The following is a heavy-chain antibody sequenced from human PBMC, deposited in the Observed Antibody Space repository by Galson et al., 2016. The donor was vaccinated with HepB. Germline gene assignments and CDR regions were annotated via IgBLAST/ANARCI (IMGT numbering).Heavy chain of an antibody. J-gene: IGHJ4*02. V-gene: IGHV4-31*03. CDR3: AGYEVLSFDY. D-gene: IGHD3-16*01. Sequence: TLSLTCTVSGGSISSRGYYWSWIRQHPGKGLEWIGYIYYSGGTYYNPSLQSRLTISLDTSKNHFSLKLDSVTAADTAVYYCAGYEVLSFDYWGQGTLVTVSS. CDR1: GGSISSRGYY. CDR2: IYYSGGT.